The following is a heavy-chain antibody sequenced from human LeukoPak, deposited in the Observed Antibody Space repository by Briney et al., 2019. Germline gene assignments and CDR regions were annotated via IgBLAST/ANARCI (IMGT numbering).Heavy chain of an antibody. CDR3: ARAALWFGELLSSHLDY. CDR1: GFTFSSYA. CDR2: ISYDGSNK. D-gene: IGHD3-10*01. Sequence: PGGSLRLSCAASGFTFSSYAMHWVRQAPGKGLEWVAVISYDGSNKYYADSVKGRFTISRDNSKNTLYLQMNSLRAEDTAVYYCARAALWFGELLSSHLDYWGQGTLVTVSS. V-gene: IGHV3-30-3*01. J-gene: IGHJ4*02.